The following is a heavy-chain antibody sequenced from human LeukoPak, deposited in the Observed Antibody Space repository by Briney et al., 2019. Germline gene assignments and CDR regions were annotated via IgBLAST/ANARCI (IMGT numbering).Heavy chain of an antibody. J-gene: IGHJ4*02. CDR1: GYTLTSYG. D-gene: IGHD2-15*01. CDR3: ARADCSGGSCYSALNY. CDR2: ISAYNGNT. Sequence: ASVKVSCKASGYTLTSYGISWVRQAPGQGLEWMGWISAYNGNTNYAQKLQGRVTMTTDTSTSTAYMELRSLRSDDTAVYYCARADCSGGSCYSALNYWGQGTLVTVSS. V-gene: IGHV1-18*01.